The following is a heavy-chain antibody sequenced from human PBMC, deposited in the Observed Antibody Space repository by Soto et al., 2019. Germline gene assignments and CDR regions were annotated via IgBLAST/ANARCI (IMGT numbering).Heavy chain of an antibody. CDR1: GFTFDDYA. Sequence: PGGSLRLSCAASGFTFDDYAMHWVRQAPGKGLEWVSGISWNSGSIGYADSVKGRFTISRDNAKNSLYLQMNSLRAEDTALYYCAKGLGTMVRGPPFDPRGQGTLVTV. J-gene: IGHJ5*02. V-gene: IGHV3-9*01. CDR3: AKGLGTMVRGPPFDP. CDR2: ISWNSGSI. D-gene: IGHD3-10*01.